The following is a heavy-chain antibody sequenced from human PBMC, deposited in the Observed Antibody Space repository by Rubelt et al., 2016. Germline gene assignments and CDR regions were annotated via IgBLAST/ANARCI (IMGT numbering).Heavy chain of an antibody. D-gene: IGHD4-23*01. CDR2: ISSNGGST. V-gene: IGHV3-64D*09. CDR1: GFTFSSYA. Sequence: EVQLVESGGGLVQPGGSLRLSCSVSGFTFSSYAMHWVRQAPAKGLEYVSSISSNGGSTYYADSVKGRFTISIDNSKYTLYLQMNSLRAEDTAVYYCVKDRWVDYWGQGILVTVSS. CDR3: VKDRWVDY. J-gene: IGHJ4*02.